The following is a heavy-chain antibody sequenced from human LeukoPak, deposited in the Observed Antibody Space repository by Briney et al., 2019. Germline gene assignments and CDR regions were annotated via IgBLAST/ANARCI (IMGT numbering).Heavy chain of an antibody. CDR1: GGSISSYS. D-gene: IGHD2-2*01. CDR3: ARGGCSSTSCSPV. J-gene: IGHJ6*04. CDR2: IYYSGST. V-gene: IGHV4-59*01. Sequence: KASETLSLTCTVSGGSISSYSWSWIRQPPGKGLEWIGYIYYSGSTNYNPSLKSRVTISVDTSKNQFSLKLSSVTAADTAVHYCARGGCSSTSCSPVWGKGITVTVSS.